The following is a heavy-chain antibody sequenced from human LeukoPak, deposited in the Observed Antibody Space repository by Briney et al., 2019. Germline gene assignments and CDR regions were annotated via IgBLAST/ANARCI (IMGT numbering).Heavy chain of an antibody. CDR2: IDPSGGST. V-gene: IGHV1-46*01. J-gene: IGHJ4*02. CDR1: GYTFTSYY. D-gene: IGHD3-22*01. Sequence: ASVKVSCKASGYTFTSYYMHWVRQAPGQGLEWMGIIDPSGGSTSYAQKFQGRVTMTRDTSTSTVYMKLSSLRSEDTAVYYCARDDSSGYYYVLFDYWGQGTLVTVSS. CDR3: ARDDSSGYYYVLFDY.